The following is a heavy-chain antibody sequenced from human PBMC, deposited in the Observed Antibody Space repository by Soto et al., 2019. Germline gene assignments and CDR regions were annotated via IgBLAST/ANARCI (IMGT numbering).Heavy chain of an antibody. CDR2: IIPNNGNT. CDR1: GYTFTDYG. Sequence: QVQVVQSGSEVKKPGASVKVSCKASGYTFTDYGIHWVRQAPGQGFEWMGWIIPNNGNTNNAQKVRGRVTMTPDTSSSAAYRELRSLTSDDTAVYYCGSSRRDCRTPQCYYDFDCWGQGTLVTVSS. J-gene: IGHJ4*02. D-gene: IGHD1-26*01. CDR3: GSSRRDCRTPQCYYDFDC. V-gene: IGHV1-18*01.